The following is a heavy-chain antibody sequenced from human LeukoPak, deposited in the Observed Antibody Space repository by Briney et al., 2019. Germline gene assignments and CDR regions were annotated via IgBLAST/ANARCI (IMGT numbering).Heavy chain of an antibody. Sequence: GGSLRLSCAASGFTFSDYDMHWVRQAPGKGLEWVAFMRYDGSNKLYADSVKGRFTISRDNSKNTLYLQMSSLRAEDTAVFYCAKDLGTPGYNFDCLGQGTLVTVSS. V-gene: IGHV3-30*02. CDR3: AKDLGTPGYNFDC. J-gene: IGHJ5*01. CDR2: MRYDGSNK. CDR1: GFTFSDYD. D-gene: IGHD5-24*01.